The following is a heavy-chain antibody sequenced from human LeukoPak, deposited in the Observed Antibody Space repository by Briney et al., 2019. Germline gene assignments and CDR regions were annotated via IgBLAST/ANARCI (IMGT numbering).Heavy chain of an antibody. J-gene: IGHJ5*02. CDR1: GFTFSSYG. V-gene: IGHV3-30*18. Sequence: GGSLRLSCAASGFTFSSYGMHWVRQAPGKGLEWVAVISYDGSNKYYADSVKGRFTISRDNSKNTLYLQMNSLRAEDTAVYYCAKDSGSYYIVHIYRNNWFDPWGQGTLVTVSS. D-gene: IGHD1-26*01. CDR3: AKDSGSYYIVHIYRNNWFDP. CDR2: ISYDGSNK.